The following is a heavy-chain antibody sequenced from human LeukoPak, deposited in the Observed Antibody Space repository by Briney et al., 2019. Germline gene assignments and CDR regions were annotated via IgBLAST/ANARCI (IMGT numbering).Heavy chain of an antibody. J-gene: IGHJ4*02. CDR1: GYTFTSYD. V-gene: IGHV1-8*01. CDR3: ARLPKYSRPLDY. D-gene: IGHD6-6*01. Sequence: ASVKVSCKASGYTFTSYDINWVRQATGQGLEWMGWMNPNSGNTAYAQKFQGRVTMSRDTSISTAYMELSSLRSEDTAVYYCARLPKYSRPLDYWGEGTLVTVSS. CDR2: MNPNSGNT.